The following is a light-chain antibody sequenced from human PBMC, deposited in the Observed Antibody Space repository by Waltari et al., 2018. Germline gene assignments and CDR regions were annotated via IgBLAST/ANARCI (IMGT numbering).Light chain of an antibody. Sequence: QSALTQPASVSGSPGQSITISCTGSSSDVGGDDSVSWYEDHPGQAPKVIIYDVNKRPPGVSERFPGSKSGTTASLTISGLQAEDEATFYCSSQSTKNGVIFGGGTKVTVL. J-gene: IGLJ2*01. V-gene: IGLV2-14*03. CDR3: SSQSTKNGVI. CDR2: DVN. CDR1: SSDVGGDDS.